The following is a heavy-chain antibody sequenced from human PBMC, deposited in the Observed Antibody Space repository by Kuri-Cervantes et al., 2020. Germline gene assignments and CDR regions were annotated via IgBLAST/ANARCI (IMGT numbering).Heavy chain of an antibody. CDR1: GFNFMNYA. CDR3: ARDTVTSGFAFDI. D-gene: IGHD4-17*01. Sequence: GESLKISCTASGFNFMNYAMNWVRQTPGKGLEWVSYISSGSGTIYYADSVKGRFTISRDNAKNSLYLQMNSLRAEDTAVYYCARDTVTSGFAFDIWGQGTMVTVSS. J-gene: IGHJ3*02. CDR2: ISSGSGTI. V-gene: IGHV3-48*01.